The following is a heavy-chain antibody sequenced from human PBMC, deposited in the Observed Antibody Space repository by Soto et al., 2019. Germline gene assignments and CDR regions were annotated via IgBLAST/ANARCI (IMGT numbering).Heavy chain of an antibody. CDR2: INHSGRV. J-gene: IGHJ5*01. D-gene: IGHD3-3*01. V-gene: IGHV4-34*01. CDR1: GGSFSVHS. Sequence: KASETLSLTCAVYGGSFSVHSWTWIRQSPGKGLEWIGDINHSGRVNYSPSLKSRVTISLDTSKNQFSLTLSAVTAADTAMYYCSTRGYDTHGYYRFDPWDQGALVTVSS. CDR3: STRGYDTHGYYRFDP.